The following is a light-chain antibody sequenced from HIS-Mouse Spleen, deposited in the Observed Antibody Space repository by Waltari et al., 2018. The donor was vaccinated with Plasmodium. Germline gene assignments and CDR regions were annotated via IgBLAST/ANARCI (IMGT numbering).Light chain of an antibody. J-gene: IGKJ2*01. V-gene: IGKV3-20*01. CDR2: GAP. CDR1: RGVSSSN. Sequence: EIVLTQSPGTLSLSPGERATLSCRASRGVSSSNLAWYQQKPCQAPRHLIYGAPSRATGIPDRFSGSGYGTDFTLTISRLEPEDFAVYYCQQYGSSPYTFGQGTKLESK. CDR3: QQYGSSPYT.